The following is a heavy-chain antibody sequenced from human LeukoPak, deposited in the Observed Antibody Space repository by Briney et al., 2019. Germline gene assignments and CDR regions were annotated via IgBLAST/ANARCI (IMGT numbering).Heavy chain of an antibody. J-gene: IGHJ4*02. CDR3: ARVKTYYFDY. V-gene: IGHV4-31*03. CDR2: SYYSGST. Sequence: TLSLTCTVSGGSISSGGYYWSWIRQHPGKGLEWIVNSYYSGSTYYNPSLKSRVTISVDTSKNPFYLKLSSVTAADTAVYYCARVKTYYFDYWGQGTLVTVSS. CDR1: GGSISSGGYY.